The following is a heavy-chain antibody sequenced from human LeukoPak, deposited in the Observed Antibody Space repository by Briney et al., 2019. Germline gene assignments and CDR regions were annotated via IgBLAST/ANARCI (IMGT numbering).Heavy chain of an antibody. CDR2: ISGGGVST. D-gene: IGHD3-22*01. V-gene: IGHV3-23*01. Sequence: GGSLRLSCAASGFTFSSYAMTWVRQAPGKGLEWVSTISGGGVSTYYADSVKGRFTISRDNSKNTLFLQMNSLRAEDSAVYYCATDREGDPSAYYLVGGQGTLITVSS. CDR1: GFTFSSYA. J-gene: IGHJ4*02. CDR3: ATDREGDPSAYYLV.